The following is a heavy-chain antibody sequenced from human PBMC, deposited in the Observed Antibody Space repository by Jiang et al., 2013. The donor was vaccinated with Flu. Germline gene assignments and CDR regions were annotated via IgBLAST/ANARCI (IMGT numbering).Heavy chain of an antibody. V-gene: IGHV1-69*04. J-gene: IGHJ3*02. CDR2: IIPILGIA. CDR3: ARRVLDYYGGSAYAYVFDI. CDR1: GGTFSSYA. D-gene: IGHD4-23*01. Sequence: GAEVKKPGSSVKVSCKASGGTFSSYAISWVRQAPGQGLEWMGRIIPILGIANYAQKFQGRVTITADKSTSTAYMELSSLRSEDTAVYYCARRVLDYYGGSAYAYVFDIWGQGTVVTISS.